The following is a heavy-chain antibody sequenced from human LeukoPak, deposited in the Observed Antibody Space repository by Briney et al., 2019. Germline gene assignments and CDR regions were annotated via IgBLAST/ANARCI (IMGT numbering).Heavy chain of an antibody. CDR1: GYTFTGYY. D-gene: IGHD1-26*01. Sequence: ASVKVSCKASGYTFTGYYMHWVRQAPGQGLEWMGWINPNSGGTNYAQNFQGRVTMTRDTSINTAYMELRRLTSDDTAVYYCAKDLQWELPRGDAFDLWGQGTMVTVSS. J-gene: IGHJ3*01. CDR3: AKDLQWELPRGDAFDL. CDR2: INPNSGGT. V-gene: IGHV1-2*02.